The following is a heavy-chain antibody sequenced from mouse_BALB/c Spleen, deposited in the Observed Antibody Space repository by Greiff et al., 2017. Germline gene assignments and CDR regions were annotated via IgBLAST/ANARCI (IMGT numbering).Heavy chain of an antibody. CDR3: ARSGYRGAMDY. CDR2: ISSGSSTI. J-gene: IGHJ4*01. D-gene: IGHD3-2*02. V-gene: IGHV5-17*02. CDR1: GFTFSSFG. Sequence: DVMLVESGGGLVQPGGSRKLSCAASGFTFSSFGMHWVRQAPEKGLEWVAYISSGSSTIYYADTVKGRFTISRDNPKNTLFLQMTSLRSEDTAMYYCARSGYRGAMDYWGQGTSVTVSS.